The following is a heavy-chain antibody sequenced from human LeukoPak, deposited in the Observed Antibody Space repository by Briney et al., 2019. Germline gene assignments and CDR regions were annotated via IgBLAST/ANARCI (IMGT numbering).Heavy chain of an antibody. CDR1: GFTFGYYW. J-gene: IGHJ4*02. D-gene: IGHD1-1*01. CDR3: ARVESNRRLDY. CDR2: IKQRGSEK. Sequence: GGSLRLSCAASGFTFGYYWMTWVRQAPGKGLEWVANIKQRGSEKDYVDSVRGRFTISRDNAKNSLFLQMNSLRAEDTAMYYCARVESNRRLDYWGQGTLVTVSS. V-gene: IGHV3-7*01.